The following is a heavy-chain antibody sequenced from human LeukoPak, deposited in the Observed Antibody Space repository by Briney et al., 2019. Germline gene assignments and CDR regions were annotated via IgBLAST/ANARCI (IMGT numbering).Heavy chain of an antibody. Sequence: ASVKVSCKASGYTFIDYYIHWVRQAPGQGLEWMGRINPNSGGSNYAQNFQGRVTMTMDTSISTAYMELSRLRSDDTAVYYCARDLPSTSNWELDYWGQGTLVTVSS. J-gene: IGHJ4*02. CDR3: ARDLPSTSNWELDY. CDR1: GYTFIDYY. D-gene: IGHD7-27*01. V-gene: IGHV1-2*06. CDR2: INPNSGGS.